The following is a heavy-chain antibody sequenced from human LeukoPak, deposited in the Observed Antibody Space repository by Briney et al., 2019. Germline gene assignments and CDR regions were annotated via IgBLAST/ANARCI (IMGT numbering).Heavy chain of an antibody. CDR3: ARVWHGSGSYYPKPPDY. V-gene: IGHV4-34*01. D-gene: IGHD3-10*01. J-gene: IGHJ4*02. CDR2: INHSGST. Sequence: SETLSLTYAVYGGSFSGYYWSGIRQPPGKGLEWIGEINHSGSTNYNPSLKSRVTISVDTSKNQFFLKLSSVTAADTAVYYCARVWHGSGSYYPKPPDYWGQGTLVTVSS. CDR1: GGSFSGYY.